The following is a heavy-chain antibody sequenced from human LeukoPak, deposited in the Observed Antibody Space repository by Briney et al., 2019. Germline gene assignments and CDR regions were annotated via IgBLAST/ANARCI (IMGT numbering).Heavy chain of an antibody. Sequence: GGSLRLSCAASGFTFSSYGMSWVRQAPGNGLEWVAAISASGGRTYYADSVKGRFTISRDNSKSTLYLQMNSLRAEDTAVYYCAKENYGSGPNNFDYWGQGTLVTVSS. D-gene: IGHD3-10*01. CDR1: GFTFSSYG. CDR3: AKENYGSGPNNFDY. V-gene: IGHV3-23*01. CDR2: ISASGGRT. J-gene: IGHJ4*02.